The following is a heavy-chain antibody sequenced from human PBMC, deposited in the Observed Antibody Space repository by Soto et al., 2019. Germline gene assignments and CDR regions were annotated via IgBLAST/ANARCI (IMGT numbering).Heavy chain of an antibody. CDR3: AKLRLATYDFWGGCDS. CDR2: ISYDESNK. D-gene: IGHD3-3*01. CDR1: GFTFNDYA. Sequence: ESVGGVVQPGRSLKLSCLASGFTFNDYAMHWVRQAPGKGLEWVALISYDESNKDYADSVKGRFTISRDNSKNALYLQINSLRSEDTAVYYCAKLRLATYDFWGGCDSWGQGTLVTVSS. V-gene: IGHV3-30*18. J-gene: IGHJ4*02.